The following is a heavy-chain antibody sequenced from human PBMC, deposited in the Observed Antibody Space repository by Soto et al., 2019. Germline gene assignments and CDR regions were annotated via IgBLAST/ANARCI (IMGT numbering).Heavy chain of an antibody. Sequence: GGSLRLSCAASGFTFSSYGMHWVRQAPGKGLEWVAVIWYDGSNKYYADSVKGRFTISRDNSMNTLYLQMNSLRAEDTAVYCCAKDQSSTIAGRRGFDYWGQGALVTVSS. D-gene: IGHD6-6*01. CDR1: GFTFSSYG. CDR3: AKDQSSTIAGRRGFDY. CDR2: IWYDGSNK. V-gene: IGHV3-33*06. J-gene: IGHJ4*02.